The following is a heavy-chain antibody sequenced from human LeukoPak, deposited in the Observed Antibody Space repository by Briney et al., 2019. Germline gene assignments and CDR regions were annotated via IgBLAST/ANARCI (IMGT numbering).Heavy chain of an antibody. V-gene: IGHV4-59*01. CDR2: IYYSGST. Sequence: SETLSLTCTVSGGSISSYYWSWIRQPPGKGLEWIGYIYYSGSTNYNPSLKSRVTISVDTSKNRFSLKLSSVTAADTAVYYCARDNGYYPYYYYYMDVWGKGTTVTVSS. CDR1: GGSISSYY. J-gene: IGHJ6*03. CDR3: ARDNGYYPYYYYYMDV. D-gene: IGHD4-17*01.